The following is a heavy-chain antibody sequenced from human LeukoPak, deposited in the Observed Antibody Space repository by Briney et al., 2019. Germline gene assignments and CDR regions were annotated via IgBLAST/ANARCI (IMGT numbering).Heavy chain of an antibody. D-gene: IGHD3-10*01. CDR1: GFTFSSYG. CDR2: ISGSGGST. J-gene: IGHJ4*02. CDR3: ASCRGSGNSYFDY. V-gene: IGHV3-23*01. Sequence: GGTLRLSCAASGFTFSSYGMSWVRQAPGKGLEWVSAISGSGGSTYYADSVKGRFTISRDNAKNSLYLQMNSLRAEDTAVYYCASCRGSGNSYFDYWGQGTLVTVSS.